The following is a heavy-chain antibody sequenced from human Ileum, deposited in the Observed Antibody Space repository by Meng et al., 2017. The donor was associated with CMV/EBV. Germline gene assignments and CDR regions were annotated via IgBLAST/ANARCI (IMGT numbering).Heavy chain of an antibody. V-gene: IGHV4-39*01. CDR2: VYYSGNT. CDR3: VFWGGYFTTVAY. Sequence: SVSGAPLCSFSSVCGSIRQPPGKGVGWIVRVYYSGNTDCNPSLMTRVTISEDTSQNQFSLKLNSVTAADRAVYYCVFWGGYFTTVAYWGQGTLVTVSS. CDR1: GAPLCSFSSV. J-gene: IGHJ4*02. D-gene: IGHD3-3*01.